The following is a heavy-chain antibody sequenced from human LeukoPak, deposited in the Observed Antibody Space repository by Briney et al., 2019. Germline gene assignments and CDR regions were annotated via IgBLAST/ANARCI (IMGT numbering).Heavy chain of an antibody. D-gene: IGHD3-22*01. V-gene: IGHV3-30*04. CDR2: ISYDGSNK. J-gene: IGHJ4*02. CDR1: GFTFSSYA. Sequence: PGGSLRLSCAASGFTFSSYAMHWVRQAPGKGLEWVAVISYDGSNKYYADSVKGRFTISRDNSKNTLYLQMNSLRAEDTAVYYCARDPGSSGYYFPFDYWGQGTLVTVSS. CDR3: ARDPGSSGYYFPFDY.